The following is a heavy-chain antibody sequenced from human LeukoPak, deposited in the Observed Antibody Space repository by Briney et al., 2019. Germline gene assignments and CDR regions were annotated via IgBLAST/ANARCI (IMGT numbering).Heavy chain of an antibody. D-gene: IGHD1-7*01. V-gene: IGHV3-33*01. Sequence: GTSLRLSCAASGFTFGNYGIHWVRQAPGKGLEWVAIIWYDGSNKYYADSVKGRFTISRDNSKNTLYLQMNSLRAEDTALYYCARGNYQLSNGMDVWGQGTTVTVSS. CDR3: ARGNYQLSNGMDV. CDR1: GFTFGNYG. J-gene: IGHJ6*02. CDR2: IWYDGSNK.